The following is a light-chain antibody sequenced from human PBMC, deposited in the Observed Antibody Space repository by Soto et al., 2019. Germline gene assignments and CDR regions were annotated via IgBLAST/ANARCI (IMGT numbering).Light chain of an antibody. J-gene: IGKJ2*01. Sequence: IGLTQSPAPLSLSPGESSTLSGRARQSVRSYLAWYQQKPGQAPRLRIYDASNRATGIPARFSGSGSGTDFTVTISSLEPEDFAVYYCQQRSNWPPMYSFGQGTKLEIK. V-gene: IGKV3-11*01. CDR1: QSVRSY. CDR2: DAS. CDR3: QQRSNWPPMYS.